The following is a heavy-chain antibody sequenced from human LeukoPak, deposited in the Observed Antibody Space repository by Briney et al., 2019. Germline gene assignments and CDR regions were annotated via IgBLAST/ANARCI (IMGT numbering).Heavy chain of an antibody. CDR3: ARGRHAFDI. CDR2: IWYDGSNK. J-gene: IGHJ3*02. Sequence: GGSLRLSCAASGFTFSSYGMHWVRQAPGKGLEWVAVIWYDGSNKYYADSVKGRFTISRDNSKNTLYLQMNSLRAEDTAMYYCARGRHAFDIWGQGTMVTVSS. V-gene: IGHV3-33*01. CDR1: GFTFSSYG.